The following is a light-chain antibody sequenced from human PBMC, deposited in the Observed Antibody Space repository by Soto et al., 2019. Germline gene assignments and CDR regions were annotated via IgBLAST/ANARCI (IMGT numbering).Light chain of an antibody. CDR2: AAS. V-gene: IGKV1-6*01. J-gene: IGKJ2*01. Sequence: AIQMTQSPSSLSASVGDRVTITCRASQGIRSDLGWYQQRPGKAPKLLIYAASSLQSGVPSRFSGSGSGTDFTLTISSLQPEDFETYYCLQDYNYPYTFGQGTKVDIK. CDR1: QGIRSD. CDR3: LQDYNYPYT.